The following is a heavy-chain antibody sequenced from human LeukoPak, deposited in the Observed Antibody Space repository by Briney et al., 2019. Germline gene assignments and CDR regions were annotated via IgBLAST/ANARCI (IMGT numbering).Heavy chain of an antibody. CDR3: AKAFDDLYWGSSDFSYYFDF. CDR2: ISADGGKT. Sequence: PGGSLRLSCAASGFTFSNYAMSWVRQASGKGPEWVTTISADGGKTWYADSVQGRFTISRDNSRNTLYLQMSSLRAEDTALYSCAKAFDDLYWGSSDFSYYFDFWGQGTPVTVSS. J-gene: IGHJ4*02. CDR1: GFTFSNYA. V-gene: IGHV3-23*01. D-gene: IGHD3-16*01.